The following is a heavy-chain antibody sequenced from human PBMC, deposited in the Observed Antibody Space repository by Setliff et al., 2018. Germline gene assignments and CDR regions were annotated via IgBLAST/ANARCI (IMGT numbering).Heavy chain of an antibody. V-gene: IGHV1-3*01. Sequence: ASVKVSCKASGYTSTTNALHWVRQAPGQSLEWMGWITAGNGDTKYSQKFQGRITITRDTSASTFYMELSSLRSEDTALYSCAASVEGAPYYYGLDVWGQGATVTVSS. CDR1: GYTSTTNA. CDR2: ITAGNGDT. J-gene: IGHJ6*02. CDR3: AASVEGAPYYYGLDV. D-gene: IGHD2-15*01.